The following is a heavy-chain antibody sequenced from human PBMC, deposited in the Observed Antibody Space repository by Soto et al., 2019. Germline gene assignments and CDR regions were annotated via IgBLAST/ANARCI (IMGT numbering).Heavy chain of an antibody. D-gene: IGHD2-15*01. CDR2: IYYSGST. Sequence: SETLSLTCTVSGGSISSGGYYWSWIRQHPGKGLEWIGYIYYSGSTYYNPSLKSRVTISVDTSKNQFSLKLSSVTAADTAVYYCARDHEAVAATPKGWFDPWGQGTLVTVSS. CDR1: GGSISSGGYY. CDR3: ARDHEAVAATPKGWFDP. V-gene: IGHV4-31*03. J-gene: IGHJ5*02.